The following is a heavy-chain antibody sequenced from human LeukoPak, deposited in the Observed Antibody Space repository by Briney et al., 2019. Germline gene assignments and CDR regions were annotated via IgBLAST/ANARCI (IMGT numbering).Heavy chain of an antibody. CDR3: ARDRIKSGSYYFDY. D-gene: IGHD1-26*01. CDR1: AFTFSDYS. Sequence: GGSLRLSCAASAFTFSDYSMNWVRQAPGKGLEWISYISGRSSTIYYADSVKGRFAISRDNAKNSMYLQMNSLRAEDTAVYYCARDRIKSGSYYFDYWGQGTLVTVSS. CDR2: ISGRSSTI. V-gene: IGHV3-48*01. J-gene: IGHJ4*02.